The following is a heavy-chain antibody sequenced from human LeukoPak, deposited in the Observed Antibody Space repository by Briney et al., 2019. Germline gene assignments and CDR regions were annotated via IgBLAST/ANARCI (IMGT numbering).Heavy chain of an antibody. CDR2: INPNSGGT. J-gene: IGHJ5*02. D-gene: IGHD3-10*01. CDR3: ARVRMVRGVIGWFDP. V-gene: IGHV1-2*02. Sequence: ASVKVSCKASGYTFTGYYMHWVRQAPGQGLEWMGWINPNSGGTNYAQKFQGRVTMTRDTSISTAYMELSRLRSDDTAVYYCARVRMVRGVIGWFDPWGQGTLVTVSS. CDR1: GYTFTGYY.